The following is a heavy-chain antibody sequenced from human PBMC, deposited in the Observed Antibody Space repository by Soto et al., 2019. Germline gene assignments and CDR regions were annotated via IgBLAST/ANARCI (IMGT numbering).Heavy chain of an antibody. J-gene: IGHJ6*04. CDR1: GGSINSGDYY. V-gene: IGHV4-30-4*01. D-gene: IGHD2-21*01. CDR2: IYYTGTT. CDR3: AIYLKPGLTSYSYVSMEA. Sequence: PPETLSLTYTVSGGSINSGDYYWCWIRQPPGKVLEWIGYIYYTGTTYYNPSLKSRVIMSLDTSKNQFSLKLSSVTAADTAVYYCAIYLKPGLTSYSYVSMEALGKG.